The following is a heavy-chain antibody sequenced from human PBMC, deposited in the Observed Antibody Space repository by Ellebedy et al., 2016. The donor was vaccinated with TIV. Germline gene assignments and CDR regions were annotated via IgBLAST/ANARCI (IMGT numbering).Heavy chain of an antibody. CDR3: ATFDSSSWYRY. CDR2: INPSGGST. V-gene: IGHV1-46*01. D-gene: IGHD6-13*01. CDR1: RYTFTSYY. J-gene: IGHJ4*02. Sequence: ASVKVSXKASRYTFTSYYMHWVRQAPGQGLEWMGIINPSGGSTSYAQKFQGRVTMTRDTSTSTVYMELSSLRSEDTAVYYCATFDSSSWYRYWGQGTLVTVSS.